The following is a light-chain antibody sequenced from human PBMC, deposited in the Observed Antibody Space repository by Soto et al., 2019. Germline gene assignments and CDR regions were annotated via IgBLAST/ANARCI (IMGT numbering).Light chain of an antibody. CDR3: QQRSDWVT. CDR2: DAS. V-gene: IGKV3-11*01. CDR1: QSVSNY. J-gene: IGKJ4*01. Sequence: ETVLAQSPATLSLSAGENAILSCGASQSVSNYLAWYQQKPGQAPRLLIHDASYRAAGVPTRFSGGGSGTDFTLSISSLDPEDFEVYYCQQRSDWVTFGGGTKV.